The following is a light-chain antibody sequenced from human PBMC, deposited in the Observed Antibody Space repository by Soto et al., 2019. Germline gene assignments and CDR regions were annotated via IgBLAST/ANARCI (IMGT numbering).Light chain of an antibody. CDR2: DAS. J-gene: IGKJ5*01. CDR1: QSFISY. Sequence: EIVLTQSPATLSLSPGERATLSCRASQSFISYLAWYQHKPGQAPRLLIYDASNRAPGIPARFSGSGSGTDFTLTISSLEPDDFAVYYCQQRSSWPRITFGQGTRLEIK. V-gene: IGKV3-11*01. CDR3: QQRSSWPRIT.